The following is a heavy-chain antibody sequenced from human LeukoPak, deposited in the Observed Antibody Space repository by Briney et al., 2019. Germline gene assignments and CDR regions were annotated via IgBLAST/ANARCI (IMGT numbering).Heavy chain of an antibody. D-gene: IGHD5-24*01. CDR1: GGSISSYY. V-gene: IGHV4-59*01. CDR3: ARGGWQQFPYYFDY. J-gene: IGHJ4*02. CDR2: VYYSGST. Sequence: SETLSLTCTVSGGSISSYYWSWIRQPPGKGLEWIGYVYYSGSTSYNPSLKSRVTISVDTSKNQFSLQLSSVTAADTAVYYCARGGWQQFPYYFDYWGQGTLVTVSS.